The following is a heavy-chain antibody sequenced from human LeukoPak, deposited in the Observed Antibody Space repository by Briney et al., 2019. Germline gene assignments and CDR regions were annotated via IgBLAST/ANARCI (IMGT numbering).Heavy chain of an antibody. CDR2: IYYSGST. V-gene: IGHV4-59*08. J-gene: IGHJ3*02. CDR1: GGSISSYY. D-gene: IGHD3-22*01. Sequence: SETLSLTCTVSGGSISSYYWSWIRQPPGKGLEWIGYIYYSGSTNHNPSLKSRATISVDTSKNQFSLKLGSVTAADTAVYYCARGHDSSGYYYGDAFHIWGQGTMVTVSS. CDR3: ARGHDSSGYYYGDAFHI.